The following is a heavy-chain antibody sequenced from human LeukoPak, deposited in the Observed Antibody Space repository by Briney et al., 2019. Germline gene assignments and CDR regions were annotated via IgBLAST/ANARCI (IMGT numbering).Heavy chain of an antibody. CDR1: GYTFTNYY. D-gene: IGHD3-3*01. J-gene: IGHJ4*02. CDR3: AREENLFAPYFDY. V-gene: IGHV1-46*01. Sequence: ASVKVSCKASGYTFTNYYIHWVRQAPGQGFEWMGKINPEAGGATNAQKFQGRINMTRDTSTSTVYMELSSLKSEDTAVYYCAREENLFAPYFDYWGQGTLFTVSS. CDR2: INPEAGGA.